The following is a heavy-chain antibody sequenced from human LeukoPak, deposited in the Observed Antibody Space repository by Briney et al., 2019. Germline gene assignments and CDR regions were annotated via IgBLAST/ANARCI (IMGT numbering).Heavy chain of an antibody. D-gene: IGHD6-13*01. J-gene: IGHJ6*03. CDR1: GFAFSSYN. V-gene: IGHV3-48*04. CDR2: ISSSGSTI. Sequence: GGSLRLSCAASGFAFSSYNMNWVRQAPGKGLEWVSYISSSGSTIYYADSVKGRFTISRDNAKNSLYLQMNSLRAEDTAVYYCARAGGYSSSWYPAIYYYYYMDVWGKGTTVTVSS. CDR3: ARAGGYSSSWYPAIYYYYYMDV.